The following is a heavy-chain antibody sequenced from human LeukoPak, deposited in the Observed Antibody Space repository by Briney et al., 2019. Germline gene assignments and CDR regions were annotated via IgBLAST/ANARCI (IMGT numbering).Heavy chain of an antibody. J-gene: IGHJ5*02. V-gene: IGHV4-39*01. CDR3: ARHGLAQWLPQNVNWFDP. CDR1: GGSISSSSYY. D-gene: IGHD6-19*01. CDR2: IYYSGST. Sequence: SETLSLTCTVSGGSISSSSYYWGWIRQPPGKGLEWIGSIYYSGSTYYNPSLKSRVTISVDTSKNQFSLKLSSVTAADTAVYYCARHGLAQWLPQNVNWFDPWAREPWSPSPQ.